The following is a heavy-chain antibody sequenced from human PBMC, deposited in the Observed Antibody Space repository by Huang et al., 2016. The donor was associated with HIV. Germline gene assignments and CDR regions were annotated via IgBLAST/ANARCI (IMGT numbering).Heavy chain of an antibody. D-gene: IGHD3-10*01. CDR2: ISSDGTIK. J-gene: IGHJ4*02. Sequence: QVQLVESGGGVVKPGRSLRLSCAASGFAFSSFSMHWIRQDAGKVLQWIEVISSDGTIKNYADSVRGRFTISRDNSEGTVYLQMNSLRPEDTAVYSCARTGSYYYGSGIYHFGDYWGQGTLVTVSS. CDR1: GFAFSSFS. CDR3: ARTGSYYYGSGIYHFGDY. V-gene: IGHV3-30*01.